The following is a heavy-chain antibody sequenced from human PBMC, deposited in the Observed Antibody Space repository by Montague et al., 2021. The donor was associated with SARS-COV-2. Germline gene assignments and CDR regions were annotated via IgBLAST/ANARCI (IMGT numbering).Heavy chain of an antibody. CDR3: ARGAPGY. V-gene: IGHV4-34*01. CDR1: GGSFSDYH. D-gene: IGHD1-1*01. Sequence: SETLPLTCAVSGGSFSDYHWTWIRQSSGGGLEWIVQTNYGGSTTYNPSLRSRVTISLDTSKNQFPLKLTSVTAAETAVYYCARGAPGYWGQGTLVTVSS. J-gene: IGHJ4*02. CDR2: TNYGGST.